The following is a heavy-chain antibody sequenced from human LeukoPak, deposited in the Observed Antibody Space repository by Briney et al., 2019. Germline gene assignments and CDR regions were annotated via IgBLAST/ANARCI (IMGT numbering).Heavy chain of an antibody. CDR1: DYIFTNYG. V-gene: IGHV1-8*03. CDR3: ARGLSGY. Sequence: ASVKVSCKASDYIFTNYGISWVRQATGQGLEWMGWMNPNSGNTGYAQKFQGRVTITRNTSISTAYMELSSLRSEATAVYYCARGLSGYWGQGTLVTVSS. J-gene: IGHJ4*02. D-gene: IGHD3-16*01. CDR2: MNPNSGNT.